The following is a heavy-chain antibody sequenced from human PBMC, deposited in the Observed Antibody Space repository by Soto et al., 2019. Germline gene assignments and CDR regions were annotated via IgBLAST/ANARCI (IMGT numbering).Heavy chain of an antibody. CDR1: GFTFSSYA. CDR2: ISYDGSNK. V-gene: IGHV3-30-3*01. D-gene: IGHD5-18*01. Sequence: SGGSLGLSCAASGFTFSSYAMHWVRQAPGKGLEWVAVISYDGSNKYYADSVKGRFTISRDNSKNTLYLQMNSLRAEDTAVYYCARGGKWAAMAGFDYWGQGTLVTVSS. CDR3: ARGGKWAAMAGFDY. J-gene: IGHJ4*02.